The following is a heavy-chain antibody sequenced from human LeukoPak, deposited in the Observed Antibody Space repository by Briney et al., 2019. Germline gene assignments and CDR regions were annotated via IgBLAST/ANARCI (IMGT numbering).Heavy chain of an antibody. J-gene: IGHJ2*01. V-gene: IGHV4-61*02. CDR1: GGSISSGSYY. Sequence: SETLSLTCTVSGGSISSGSYYWSWIRQPAGKGLEWIGRIYTSGSTNYNPSLKSRVTISVGTSKNQFSLKLSSVTAADTAVYYCARDYDFLGDERYFDLWGRGTLVTVSS. CDR2: IYTSGST. CDR3: ARDYDFLGDERYFDL. D-gene: IGHD3-3*01.